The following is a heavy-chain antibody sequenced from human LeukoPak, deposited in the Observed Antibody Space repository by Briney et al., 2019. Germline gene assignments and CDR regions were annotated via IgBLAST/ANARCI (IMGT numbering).Heavy chain of an antibody. CDR2: INHSGST. CDR3: ARGGEAYYDSSGYLYNWFDP. Sequence: SETLSLTCAVYGGSFSGYYWSWIRQPPGKGLEWIGEINHSGSTNYNPSLKSRVTIPVDTSKNQFSLKLSSVTAADTAVYYCARGGEAYYDSSGYLYNWFDPWGQGTLVTVSS. V-gene: IGHV4-34*01. J-gene: IGHJ5*02. CDR1: GGSFSGYY. D-gene: IGHD3-22*01.